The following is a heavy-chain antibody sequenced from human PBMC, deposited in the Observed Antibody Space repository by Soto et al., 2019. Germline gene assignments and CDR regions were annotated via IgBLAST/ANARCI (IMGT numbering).Heavy chain of an antibody. CDR1: GFTFSSYA. Sequence: EVQLVESGGGLVQPGGSLRLSCAASGFTFSSYAMHWVRQAPGKGLEYVSAISSNGGSTYYANSVKGRFTISRDNSKNTLYLQMGSLRADDMAVYYCVTTIAAAGGYYFDYWGQGTLVTVSS. CDR3: VTTIAAAGGYYFDY. J-gene: IGHJ4*02. CDR2: ISSNGGST. D-gene: IGHD6-13*01. V-gene: IGHV3-64*01.